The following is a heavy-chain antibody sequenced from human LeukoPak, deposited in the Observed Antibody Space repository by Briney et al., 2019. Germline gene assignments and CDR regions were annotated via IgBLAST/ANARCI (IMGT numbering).Heavy chain of an antibody. Sequence: GGSLRLSCAASGFTFSSYSMNWVRQAPGKGLEWVSSISSSSSYIYYADSVKGRFTISRDNAKNSLYLQMNSLRAEDTAVYYCARDRTTTYCYDSSGYEHFDYWGQGTLVTVSS. D-gene: IGHD3-22*01. CDR3: ARDRTTTYCYDSSGYEHFDY. CDR2: ISSSSSYI. CDR1: GFTFSSYS. J-gene: IGHJ4*02. V-gene: IGHV3-21*01.